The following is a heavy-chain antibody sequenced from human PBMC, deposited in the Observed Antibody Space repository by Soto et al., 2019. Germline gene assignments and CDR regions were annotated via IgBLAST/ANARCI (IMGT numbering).Heavy chain of an antibody. J-gene: IGHJ4*02. V-gene: IGHV3-13*01. Sequence: PGGSLRLSCAASGFTFSSYGMRWVRQPTGKGLEWVSTIGTAGDTYYAVSVKGRFTISRDNAKNSLSLQMNSLRAGDTAVYFCARGQEVGAHFFDSWGQGTQVTVSS. CDR3: ARGQEVGAHFFDS. CDR1: GFTFSSYG. CDR2: IGTAGDT. D-gene: IGHD2-15*01.